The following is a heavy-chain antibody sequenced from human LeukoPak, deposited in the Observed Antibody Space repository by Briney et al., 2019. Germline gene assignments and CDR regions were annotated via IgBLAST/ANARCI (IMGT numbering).Heavy chain of an antibody. D-gene: IGHD2-15*01. Sequence: GGSLRLSCAASGFTFSSYWMSWVRQAPGKGPEWVANMKQDGSKTYYVDSVKGRFTTSRDNAKNSLFLQMNSLRDEDTAVYYCAREASLYCSGDSCYWAFDYWGQGTLVTVSS. CDR1: GFTFSSYW. CDR2: MKQDGSKT. J-gene: IGHJ4*02. V-gene: IGHV3-7*01. CDR3: AREASLYCSGDSCYWAFDY.